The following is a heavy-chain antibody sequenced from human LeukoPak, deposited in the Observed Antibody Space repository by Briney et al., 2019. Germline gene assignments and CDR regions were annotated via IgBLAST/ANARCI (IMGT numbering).Heavy chain of an antibody. CDR3: ARHNCRSTPKSRYYFDY. J-gene: IGHJ4*02. CDR1: GYSFTGYW. V-gene: IGHV5-51*01. CDR2: IYPGDSDP. D-gene: IGHD2-2*01. Sequence: GESLKISCKTSGYSFTGYWIAWVRQMPGKGLEWMGIIYPGDSDPRYSTSFQGQVTISADKSISTAYLQWSSLKASDTGMYYCARHNCRSTPKSRYYFDYWGQGTLVTVSS.